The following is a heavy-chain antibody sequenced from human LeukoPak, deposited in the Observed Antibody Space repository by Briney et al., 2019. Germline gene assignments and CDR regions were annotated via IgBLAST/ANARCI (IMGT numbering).Heavy chain of an antibody. D-gene: IGHD6-19*01. CDR2: IYYSGST. CDR1: GGSISSYY. Sequence: SETLSLTCTVSGGSISSYYWSWIRQPPGKGLEWIGYIYYSGSTNYNPSLKSRVTISVDTSKNQFSLKLSSVTAADTAVYYCARHAGGYSSGWYAYDAGLTEFDYWGQGTLVTVSS. CDR3: ARHAGGYSSGWYAYDAGLTEFDY. J-gene: IGHJ4*02. V-gene: IGHV4-59*08.